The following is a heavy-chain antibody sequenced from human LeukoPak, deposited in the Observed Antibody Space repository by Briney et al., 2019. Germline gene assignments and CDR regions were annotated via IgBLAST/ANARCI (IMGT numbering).Heavy chain of an antibody. Sequence: SETLSLTCAVYGGSFSGYYWSWIRQPPGKGLEWIGEINHSGSTNYNPSLKSRVTISVDTSKNQFSLKLSSVTAADTAVYYCARHWARYYDISDAAPFDYWGQGTLVTVSS. V-gene: IGHV4-34*01. CDR2: INHSGST. CDR3: ARHWARYYDISDAAPFDY. J-gene: IGHJ4*02. CDR1: GGSFSGYY. D-gene: IGHD3-9*01.